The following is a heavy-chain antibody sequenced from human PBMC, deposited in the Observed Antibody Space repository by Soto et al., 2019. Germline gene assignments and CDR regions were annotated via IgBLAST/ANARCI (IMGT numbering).Heavy chain of an antibody. J-gene: IGHJ6*03. CDR2: IKSKTDGGTT. CDR1: GFTFSNAW. CDR3: TTGLVYSSSSERGGHYYYYMYV. Sequence: EVQLVESGGGVVKPGGSLRLSCAASGFTFSNAWMSWVRQAPGKGLELVGRIKSKTDGGTTDDSAPVKGRFTISIDESKNTLYLQMNSLKTEDAAVYYCTTGLVYSSSSERGGHYYYYMYVWGKGTTVTVSS. V-gene: IGHV3-15*01. D-gene: IGHD6-6*01.